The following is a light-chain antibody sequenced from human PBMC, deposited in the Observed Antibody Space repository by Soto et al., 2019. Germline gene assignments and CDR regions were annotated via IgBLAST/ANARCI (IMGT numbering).Light chain of an antibody. CDR2: GAS. V-gene: IGKV3-15*01. J-gene: IGKJ4*01. Sequence: EIVLTQSPVTLSVSPGERVTLSCRASQRLSSNLAWYQQRPGQAPRLLIYGASIRATDIPARFIGSGSGTEFTLTISRLEPEDFAVYYCQQRSNWPTLTFGGGTKVDIK. CDR1: QRLSSN. CDR3: QQRSNWPTLT.